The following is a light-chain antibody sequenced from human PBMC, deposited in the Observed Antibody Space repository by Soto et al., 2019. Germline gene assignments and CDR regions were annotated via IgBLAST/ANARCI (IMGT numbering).Light chain of an antibody. CDR2: GNN. CDR1: SSNIGAGYD. CDR3: QSYDSSLSGSV. J-gene: IGLJ3*02. Sequence: QSVLTQPPSVSGAPGQRVTISCTGSSSNIGAGYDVHWYQLFPGTAPKLLIFGNNNRPSGVPDRFSGSKSGTSASLAITGLQAEDEADYYCQSYDSSLSGSVFGGGTKLTVL. V-gene: IGLV1-40*01.